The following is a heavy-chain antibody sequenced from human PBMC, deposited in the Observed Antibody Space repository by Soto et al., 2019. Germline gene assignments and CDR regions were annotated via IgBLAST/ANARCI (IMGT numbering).Heavy chain of an antibody. Sequence: LRLSCAASGFTFSSYGMHWVRQAPGKGLEWVAVIWYDGSNKYYADSVKGRFTISRDNSKNTLYLQMNSLRAEDTAVYYCARELRFLLNYGMDVWGQGTTVTVSS. J-gene: IGHJ6*02. CDR3: ARELRFLLNYGMDV. V-gene: IGHV3-33*01. D-gene: IGHD3-3*01. CDR1: GFTFSSYG. CDR2: IWYDGSNK.